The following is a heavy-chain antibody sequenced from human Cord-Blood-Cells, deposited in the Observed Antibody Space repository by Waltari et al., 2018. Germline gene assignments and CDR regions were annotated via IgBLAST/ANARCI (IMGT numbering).Heavy chain of an antibody. D-gene: IGHD6-6*01. CDR1: GFTFSSYS. V-gene: IGHV3-21*01. CDR3: ASGGLIAARPAVDI. J-gene: IGHJ3*02. Sequence: EVQLVESGGGLVKPGGSLRLSCAASGFTFSSYSMNWVRQAPGKGLEWVSSISSSSSYIYYADSVKGRFTSARHKAKNSRYLQRNSLRAEDTAVYYCASGGLIAARPAVDIWGQGTMVTVSS. CDR2: ISSSSSYI.